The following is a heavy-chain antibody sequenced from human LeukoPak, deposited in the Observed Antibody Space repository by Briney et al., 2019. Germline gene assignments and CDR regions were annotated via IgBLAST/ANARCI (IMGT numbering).Heavy chain of an antibody. CDR3: ARRVTLVSSGGYYYYGMDV. Sequence: SVKVSCKASGGTFSSYAISWVRQAPGQGLEWMGGIIPIFGTANYAQKFQGRVTITADESTSTAYMELSSLRSEDTAVYYCARRVTLVSSGGYYYYGMDVWGQGTTVTVSS. CDR2: IIPIFGTA. D-gene: IGHD1-14*01. CDR1: GGTFSSYA. V-gene: IGHV1-69*13. J-gene: IGHJ6*02.